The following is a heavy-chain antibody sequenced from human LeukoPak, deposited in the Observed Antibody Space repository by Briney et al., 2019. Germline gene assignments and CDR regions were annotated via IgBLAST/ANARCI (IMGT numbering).Heavy chain of an antibody. CDR1: GASISSSIYY. Sequence: SETLSLTCTVSGASISSSIYYWGWIRQPPGKGLEWIGYIYYSGSTNCNPSLKSRVTISIDTSKNQFSLKLSAVTAADTAVYYCARGNWFDPWGQGTLVTVSS. CDR3: ARGNWFDP. V-gene: IGHV4-61*05. CDR2: IYYSGST. J-gene: IGHJ5*02.